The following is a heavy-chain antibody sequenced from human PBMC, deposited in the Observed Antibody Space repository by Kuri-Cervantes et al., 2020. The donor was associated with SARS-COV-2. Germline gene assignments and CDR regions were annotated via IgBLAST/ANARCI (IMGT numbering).Heavy chain of an antibody. V-gene: IGHV1-69*05. CDR3: ARGGWIIAAAGGYYYYYMDV. CDR2: IIPIFGTA. CDR1: ETTFPNYD. D-gene: IGHD6-13*01. J-gene: IGHJ6*03. Sequence: SVKVSCKAPETTFPNYDINWVRQATGQGLEWMGGIIPIFGTANYAQKFQGRVTITTDESTSTAYMELSSLRSEDTAVYYCARGGWIIAAAGGYYYYYMDVWGNGTTVTVSS.